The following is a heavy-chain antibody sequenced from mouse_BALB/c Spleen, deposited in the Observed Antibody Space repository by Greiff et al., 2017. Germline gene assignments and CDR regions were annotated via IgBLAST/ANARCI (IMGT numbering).Heavy chain of an antibody. Sequence: QVQLKQSGPGLVQPSQSLSITCTVSGFSLTSYGVHWVRQSPGKGLEWLGVIWSGGSTDYNAAFISRLSISKDNSKSQVFFKMNSLQANDTAIYYCARMDGYDGGLLAYWGQGTLVTVSA. D-gene: IGHD2-2*01. CDR1: GFSLTSYG. CDR2: IWSGGST. V-gene: IGHV2-2*02. J-gene: IGHJ3*01. CDR3: ARMDGYDGGLLAY.